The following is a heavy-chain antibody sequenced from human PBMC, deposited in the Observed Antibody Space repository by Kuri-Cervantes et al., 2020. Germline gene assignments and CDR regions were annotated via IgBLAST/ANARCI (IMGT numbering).Heavy chain of an antibody. CDR2: ISYDGSNK. J-gene: IGHJ4*02. CDR1: GFTFSSYA. Sequence: LSLTCAASGFTFSSYAMHWVRQAPGKGLEWVAVISYDGSNKYYADSVKGRFTISRDNSKNTLYLQMNSLRAEDTAVYYCANIVVVPAAIPADYWGQGTLVTVSS. V-gene: IGHV3-30-3*01. CDR3: ANIVVVPAAIPADY. D-gene: IGHD2-2*02.